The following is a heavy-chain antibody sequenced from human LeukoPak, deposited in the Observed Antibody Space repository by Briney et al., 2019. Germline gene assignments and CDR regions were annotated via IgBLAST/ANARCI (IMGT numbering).Heavy chain of an antibody. CDR2: IRYDGSNK. CDR1: GFTFSSYG. CDR3: AREGYSYGYSYFDY. Sequence: GGSLRLSCAASGFTFSSYGMHWVRQAPGKGLEWVAFIRYDGSNKYYADSVKGRFTISRDNSKNTLYLQMNSLRAEDTAVYYCAREGYSYGYSYFDYWGQGTLVTVSS. D-gene: IGHD5-18*01. V-gene: IGHV3-30*02. J-gene: IGHJ4*02.